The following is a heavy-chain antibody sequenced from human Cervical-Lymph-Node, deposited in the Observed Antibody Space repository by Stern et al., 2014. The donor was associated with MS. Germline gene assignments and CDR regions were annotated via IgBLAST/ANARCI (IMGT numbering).Heavy chain of an antibody. CDR1: GGSLISSNW. CDR2: IYHSGST. Sequence: QLQLQESGPGLVKPSGTLSLTCAASGGSLISSNWWCWVRQPPGKGLEWIGDIYHSGSTNYNPSLKSRLTISLDNSKNQFSLKLTSVTAADTAMYYCARDYDGYWGQGTLVTVSS. J-gene: IGHJ4*02. CDR3: ARDYDGY. V-gene: IGHV4-4*02. D-gene: IGHD3-16*01.